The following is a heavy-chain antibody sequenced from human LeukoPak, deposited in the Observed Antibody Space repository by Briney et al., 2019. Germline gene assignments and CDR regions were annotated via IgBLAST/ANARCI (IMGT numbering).Heavy chain of an antibody. V-gene: IGHV4-39*07. CDR3: ARDSSRGDDPFDI. Sequence: SETLSLTCTVSGGSISSSSYYWGWIRQPPGKGLEWFGSIYYSGSAYYNPSLKSRVTMSVDTSKNQFSLKLTSVTAADTAVYYCARDSSRGDDPFDIWGKGTTVTVSS. CDR2: IYYSGSA. D-gene: IGHD2-2*01. CDR1: GGSISSSSYY. J-gene: IGHJ6*04.